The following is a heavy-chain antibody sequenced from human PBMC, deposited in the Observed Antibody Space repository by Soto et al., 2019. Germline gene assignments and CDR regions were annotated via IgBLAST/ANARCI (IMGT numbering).Heavy chain of an antibody. J-gene: IGHJ3*02. V-gene: IGHV4-34*01. CDR2: INHSGST. CDR1: GGSFSGYY. Sequence: QVQLQQWGAGLLKPSETLSLTCAVYGGSFSGYYWSWIRQPPGKGLEWIGEINHSGSTNYNPSLKSRVTISVDTSKNQFSLKLRSVTAADTAVYYCARRHGQQLITGGGAFDIWGQGTMVTVSS. CDR3: ARRHGQQLITGGGAFDI. D-gene: IGHD6-13*01.